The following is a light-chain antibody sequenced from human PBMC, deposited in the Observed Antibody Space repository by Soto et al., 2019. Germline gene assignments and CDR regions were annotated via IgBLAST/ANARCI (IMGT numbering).Light chain of an antibody. CDR3: QQYTSYSLST. V-gene: IGKV1-5*01. Sequence: DIQMTQSPSTLSASVGDRVTITCRASQSISSCWAWYQQKPGKAPKLLIYDASSLESGVPSSFSGSGSGAEFTLTISSLQPDDFATYYCQQYTSYSLSTFGQGTKLAIK. CDR2: DAS. CDR1: QSISSC. J-gene: IGKJ2*01.